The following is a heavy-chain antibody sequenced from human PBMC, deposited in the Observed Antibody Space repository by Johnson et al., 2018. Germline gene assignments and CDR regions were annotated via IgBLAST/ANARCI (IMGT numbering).Heavy chain of an antibody. D-gene: IGHD1-26*01. CDR2: IRSQAYGGTT. CDR1: GFTFGDYA. V-gene: IGHV3-49*03. Sequence: VQLVESGGGLVQPGRSLRLSCTASGFTFGDYAMSWFRQAPGKGLEWVGFIRSQAYGGTTEYAASVKGRFTISRDDSKSIAYLQMNSLKTEDTAVYYCTRDRRGGATSGYFQNWGQGTLVTVSS. J-gene: IGHJ1*01. CDR3: TRDRRGGATSGYFQN.